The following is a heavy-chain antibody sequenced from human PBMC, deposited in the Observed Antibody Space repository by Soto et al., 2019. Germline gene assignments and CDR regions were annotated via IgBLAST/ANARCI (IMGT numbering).Heavy chain of an antibody. D-gene: IGHD5-12*01. V-gene: IGHV3-53*01. CDR2: IYSGGST. CDR1: GFTVSNNY. Sequence: PGGSLRLSCAVSGFTVSNNYMSWVRQAPGKGLEGVSVIYSGGSTYYADSVKGRFTISRDNSKNTLYLQMNSLRAEDTAVYYCARDRYSGYDYYYFGMDVWGQGTTVTVSS. CDR3: ARDRYSGYDYYYFGMDV. J-gene: IGHJ6*02.